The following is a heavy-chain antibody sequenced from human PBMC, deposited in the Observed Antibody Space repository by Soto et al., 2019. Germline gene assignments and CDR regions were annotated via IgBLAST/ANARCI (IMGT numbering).Heavy chain of an antibody. Sequence: SGPTLVNPTQTLTLTCTFSGFSLSTSGVGVGWIRQPPGKALEWLALIYWDDDKRYSPSLKSRLTITKDTSKNQVVLTMTNMDPVGTVTYYFAHSSSYGSGSYMSTFDYWGQGTLVTVSS. J-gene: IGHJ4*02. CDR3: AHSSSYGSGSYMSTFDY. D-gene: IGHD3-10*01. CDR1: GFSLSTSGVG. CDR2: IYWDDDK. V-gene: IGHV2-5*02.